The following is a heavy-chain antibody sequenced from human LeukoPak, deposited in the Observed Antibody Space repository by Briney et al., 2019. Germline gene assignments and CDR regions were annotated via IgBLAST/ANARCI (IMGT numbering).Heavy chain of an antibody. V-gene: IGHV4-59*01. D-gene: IGHD5-12*01. CDR1: GGSMSSYD. CDR3: ARVSGYRLDY. J-gene: IGHJ4*02. CDR2: IYYSGST. Sequence: SETLSLTCTVSGGSMSSYDWRWIRQPPWKGLEWIAYIYYSGSTNYNPSLKSRVTISVDTSKNQFSLKLSSVTAADTAVYYCARVSGYRLDYWGQGTLVTVSS.